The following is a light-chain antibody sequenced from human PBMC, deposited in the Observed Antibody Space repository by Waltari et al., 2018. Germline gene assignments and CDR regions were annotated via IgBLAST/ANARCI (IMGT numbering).Light chain of an antibody. CDR3: HVWDSTTVV. Sequence: SYELTQPPSVSVSPGQTASITCSGDNLDDKYVCWYQQRPGQSPVLVIYQCTKRPSGIPARFSGSTSVNTATLTISGTQTLDEADYYCHVWDSTTVVFGGGTKLTVL. V-gene: IGLV3-1*01. J-gene: IGLJ2*01. CDR1: NLDDKY. CDR2: QCT.